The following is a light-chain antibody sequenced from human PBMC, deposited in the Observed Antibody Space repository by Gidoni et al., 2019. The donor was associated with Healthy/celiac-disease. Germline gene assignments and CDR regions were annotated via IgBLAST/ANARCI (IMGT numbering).Light chain of an antibody. CDR2: LGS. CDR3: MQALQTPIT. CDR1: QSLLHSNGYNY. Sequence: DIVMTQSPLSLPVTPGEPASISCRSSQSLLHSNGYNYLDWYLQKPGQSPQLLIYLGSNRASGVPYRFSGSGAGTDFTLKISRVEAEDVGVYYFMQALQTPITFGQGTRLEIK. V-gene: IGKV2-28*01. J-gene: IGKJ5*01.